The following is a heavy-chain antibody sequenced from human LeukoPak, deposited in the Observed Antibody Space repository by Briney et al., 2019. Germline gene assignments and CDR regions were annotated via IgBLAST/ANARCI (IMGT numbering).Heavy chain of an antibody. D-gene: IGHD6-6*01. V-gene: IGHV3-33*06. CDR2: VSYDGNTK. CDR1: AFTFSSYA. J-gene: IGHJ4*02. Sequence: GRSLRLSCTASAFTFSSYAMHWVRQAPGKGLEWMAVVSYDGNTKYYADSVRGRFTISRDNSENTLYLQMNSLRAEDTAVYYCAKRCSTWDLDYGGQGTLVTVSS. CDR3: AKRCSTWDLDY.